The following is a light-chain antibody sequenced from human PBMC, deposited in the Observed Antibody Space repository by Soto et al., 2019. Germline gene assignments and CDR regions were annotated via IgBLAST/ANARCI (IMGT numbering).Light chain of an antibody. V-gene: IGLV2-8*01. Sequence: QSVLTQSPSSSVPPGQSVTISCTGTISDIGGYNSGSWYQQHPGKAPKVMIYDVTKRPSGVPDRFSGSKSGNTASLTVSALQAEDEADYYCSSFTDGNNLVFGTGTKVTV. CDR2: DVT. CDR3: SSFTDGNNLV. CDR1: ISDIGGYNS. J-gene: IGLJ1*01.